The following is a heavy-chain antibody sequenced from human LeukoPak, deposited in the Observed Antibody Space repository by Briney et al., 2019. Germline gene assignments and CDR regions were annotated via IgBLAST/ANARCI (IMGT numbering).Heavy chain of an antibody. J-gene: IGHJ3*02. V-gene: IGHV3-48*03. CDR2: ISSSGSTI. CDR1: GFTFSSYE. CDR3: AKDALWELPSVDAFDI. D-gene: IGHD3-10*01. Sequence: PGGSLRLSCAASGFTFSSYEMNWVRQAPGKGLEWVSYISSSGSTIYYADSVKGRFTISRDNAKNSLYLQMNSLRAEDTALYYCAKDALWELPSVDAFDIWGQGTMVTVSS.